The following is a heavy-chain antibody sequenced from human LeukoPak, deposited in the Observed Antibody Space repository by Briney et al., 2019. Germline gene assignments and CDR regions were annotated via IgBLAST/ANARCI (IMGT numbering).Heavy chain of an antibody. CDR3: ARGALVVPAAMANWFDP. V-gene: IGHV4-34*01. CDR2: INHSGST. CDR1: GGSFSGYY. D-gene: IGHD2-2*01. Sequence: SETLSLTCAVYGGSFSGYYWSWIRQPPGKGLEWIGEINHSGSTNYNPSLKSRVTTSVDTSKNQFSLKLSSVTAADTAVYYCARGALVVPAAMANWFDPWGQGTLVTVSS. J-gene: IGHJ5*02.